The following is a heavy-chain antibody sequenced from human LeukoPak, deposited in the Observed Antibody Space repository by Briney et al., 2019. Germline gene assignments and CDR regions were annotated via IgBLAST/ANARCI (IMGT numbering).Heavy chain of an antibody. V-gene: IGHV3-30-3*01. CDR2: ISYDGSNK. D-gene: IGHD3-10*01. CDR1: GFTFSSYA. J-gene: IGHJ4*02. Sequence: GGSLRLSCAASGFTFSSYAMHWVRQAPGKGLEWVVVISYDGSNKYYADSVKGRFTISRDNSKNTLYLQMNSLRDEDTAVYYCARRGVRGQNPYYFDYWGQGTPVTVSS. CDR3: ARRGVRGQNPYYFDY.